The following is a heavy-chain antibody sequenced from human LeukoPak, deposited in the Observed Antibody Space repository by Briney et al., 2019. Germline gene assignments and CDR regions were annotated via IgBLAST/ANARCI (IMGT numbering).Heavy chain of an antibody. Sequence: GGSLRLSCAASGFTFSSYNMNWVRQAPGEGLVWVSRIDNDGETTHYADSVKGRFSISRDNAKNTVYLQMSSLRVDDTAVYYCTRSRWSGYGNDWGQGTRVTVSS. J-gene: IGHJ4*02. CDR3: TRSRWSGYGND. D-gene: IGHD3-3*01. V-gene: IGHV3-74*01. CDR1: GFTFSSYN. CDR2: IDNDGETT.